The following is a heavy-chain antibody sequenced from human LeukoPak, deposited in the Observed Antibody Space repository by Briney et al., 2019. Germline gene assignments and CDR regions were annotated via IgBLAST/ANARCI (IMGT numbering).Heavy chain of an antibody. J-gene: IGHJ4*02. D-gene: IGHD3-10*01. CDR2: ISSSSSYI. CDR3: ITGITELVIETWFGDLLVY. V-gene: IGHV3-21*03. Sequence: GGSLRLSCAASGFTFSSYSMNWVRQAPGKGLEWVSSISSSSSYIYYADSVKGRFTISRDNAKNSLYLQMNSLKTEDTAVYYCITGITELVIETWFGDLLVYWGQGTLVTVSS. CDR1: GFTFSSYS.